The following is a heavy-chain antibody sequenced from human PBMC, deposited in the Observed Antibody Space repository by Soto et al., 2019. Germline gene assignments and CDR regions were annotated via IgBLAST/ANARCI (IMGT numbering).Heavy chain of an antibody. V-gene: IGHV3-23*01. CDR3: ATRYFDWLFRTYYYYGMDV. CDR2: ITGSGGST. D-gene: IGHD3-9*01. J-gene: IGHJ6*02. Sequence: LRLSCAASGFTFSSYAMSWVRQAPGKGLEWVSAITGSGGSTYYADSVKGRFTISRDNSKNTLYLQMNSLRAEDTAVYYCATRYFDWLFRTYYYYGMDVWGQGTTVTVSS. CDR1: GFTFSSYA.